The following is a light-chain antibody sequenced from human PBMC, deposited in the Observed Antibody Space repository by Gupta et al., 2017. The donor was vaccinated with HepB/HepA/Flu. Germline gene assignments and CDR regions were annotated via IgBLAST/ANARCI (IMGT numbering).Light chain of an antibody. CDR3: AAWDDTLKTVL. CDR2: TNI. Sequence: QSVLTQPPSASGTPGQRVTISCSGGSSNIGSNSVHWYQQLPGTAPRLLIYTNIQRPSGVPDRFSGSKSGTSSSLAISGLQSEDEADYYCAAWDDTLKTVLIGGGIKLTVL. CDR1: SSNIGSNS. V-gene: IGLV1-44*01. J-gene: IGLJ2*01.